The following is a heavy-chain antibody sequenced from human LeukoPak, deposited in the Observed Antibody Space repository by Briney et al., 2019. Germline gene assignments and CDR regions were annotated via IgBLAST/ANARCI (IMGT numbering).Heavy chain of an antibody. J-gene: IGHJ4*02. V-gene: IGHV4-34*01. CDR2: INHSGST. D-gene: IGHD5-24*01. CDR3: ARRWLHRKGFDY. Sequence: PSGTLSLTCAVYGGSFSGYYWSRLRQPPGKGLEWIGEINHSGSTNYNPSLKSRVTISVDTSKNQFSLKLSSVTAADTAVYYCARRWLHRKGFDYWGQGTLVTVSS. CDR1: GGSFSGYY.